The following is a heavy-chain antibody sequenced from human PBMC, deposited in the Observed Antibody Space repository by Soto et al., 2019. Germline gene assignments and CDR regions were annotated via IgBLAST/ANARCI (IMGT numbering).Heavy chain of an antibody. V-gene: IGHV4-31*03. J-gene: IGHJ3*02. CDR1: GGSCSGGAYY. Sequence: PSATLSHTCPVSGGSCSGGAYYSGWIRPHPGKGLEWMGYISYSGSTKYKPSLQSRITISVDTSKNQFSLRLTSVTAADTAIYFCARTSIFGVVLNAFDIWGQGTRVTVS. CDR3: ARTSIFGVVLNAFDI. D-gene: IGHD3-3*01. CDR2: ISYSGST.